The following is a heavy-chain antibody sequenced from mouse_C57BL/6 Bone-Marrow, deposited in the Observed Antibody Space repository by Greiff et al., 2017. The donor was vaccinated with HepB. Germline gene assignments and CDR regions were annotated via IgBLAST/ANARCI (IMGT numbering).Heavy chain of an antibody. J-gene: IGHJ2*01. CDR3: ARGGTTVVDY. V-gene: IGHV3-6*01. Sequence: EVKLQESGPGLVKPSQSLSLTCSVTGYSITSGYYWNWIRQFPGNKLEWMGYISYDGSNNYNPSLKNRISITRDTSKNQFFLQLNSVTTEDTATYYCARGGTTVVDYWGQGTPLTVSS. D-gene: IGHD1-1*01. CDR1: GYSITSGYY. CDR2: ISYDGSN.